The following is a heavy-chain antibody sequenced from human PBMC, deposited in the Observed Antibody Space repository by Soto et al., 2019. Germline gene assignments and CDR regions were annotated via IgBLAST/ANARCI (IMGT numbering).Heavy chain of an antibody. CDR2: ISAYNGNT. D-gene: IGHD2-15*01. Sequence: ASVKVSCKASGYTFTSYGISWVRQAPGQGLEWMGWISAYNGNTNYAQKLQGRVTMTTDTSTSTAYMELRSLRSDDTAVYYCARVTRPGYCSGGSCPLFDYWGQGTLVTVSS. J-gene: IGHJ4*02. CDR3: ARVTRPGYCSGGSCPLFDY. V-gene: IGHV1-18*01. CDR1: GYTFTSYG.